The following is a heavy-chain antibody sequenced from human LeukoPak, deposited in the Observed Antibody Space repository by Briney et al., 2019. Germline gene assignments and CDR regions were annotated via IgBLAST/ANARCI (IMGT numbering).Heavy chain of an antibody. CDR1: GFAFASFA. Sequence: GGSLRLSCAASGFAFASFALSWVRQAPGKGLEWVSTITGSGGNTYYADSVKGRFTISRDNSKNTLYLQMNSLRAEDTAVYYCANERYYYGSGSSPFDYWGQGTLVTVSS. V-gene: IGHV3-23*01. CDR3: ANERYYYGSGSSPFDY. J-gene: IGHJ4*02. D-gene: IGHD3-10*01. CDR2: ITGSGGNT.